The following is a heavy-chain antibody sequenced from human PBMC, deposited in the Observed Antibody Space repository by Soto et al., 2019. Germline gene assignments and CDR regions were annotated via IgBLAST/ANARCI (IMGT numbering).Heavy chain of an antibody. J-gene: IGHJ4*02. CDR3: TKSSGGSSSVGMDY. CDR1: GFIFKNYA. CDR2: ITRDGYNK. V-gene: IGHV3-30*04. D-gene: IGHD6-6*01. Sequence: GSLRLSCAGSGFIFKNYALNWVRQAPGKGLEWVASITRDGYNKYYADSVKGRFTISRDNSRDTLSLQMTALTIEDSSVYYCTKSSGGSSSVGMDYWGQGTRVTVS.